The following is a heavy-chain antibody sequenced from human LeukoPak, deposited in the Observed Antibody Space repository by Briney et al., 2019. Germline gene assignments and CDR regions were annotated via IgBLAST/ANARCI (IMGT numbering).Heavy chain of an antibody. D-gene: IGHD4-17*01. CDR1: GFSFSSYG. CDR3: AKATSVTTLFDY. CDR2: ISGLSGRT. Sequence: PGGTLRLSCATSGFSFSSYGMSWVRQAPGKGLEWVSSISGLSGRTYYADSVKGRVTISRDNSKNALSLQMNSLRVEDTAVYYCAKATSVTTLFDYWGQGTLVTVSS. J-gene: IGHJ4*02. V-gene: IGHV3-23*01.